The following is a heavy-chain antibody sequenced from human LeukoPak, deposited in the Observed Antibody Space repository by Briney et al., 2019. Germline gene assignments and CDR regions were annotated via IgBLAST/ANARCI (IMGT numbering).Heavy chain of an antibody. CDR2: ITGSSSSI. CDR3: ARGGNWFDP. V-gene: IGHV3-21*01. Sequence: GGSLRLSCAASGFIFSSYNMNWVRQAPGKGLEWVSSITGSSSSIYYADSLQGRFTISRDNAKNSLYHQMNTLTAEDTAVYYCARGGNWFDPWGQGTLVTVSS. CDR1: GFIFSSYN. J-gene: IGHJ5*02. D-gene: IGHD3-16*01.